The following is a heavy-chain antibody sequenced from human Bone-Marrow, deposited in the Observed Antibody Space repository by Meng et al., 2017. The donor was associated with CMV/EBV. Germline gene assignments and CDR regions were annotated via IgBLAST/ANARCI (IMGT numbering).Heavy chain of an antibody. D-gene: IGHD2-2*01. CDR1: GFTFSSYA. CDR3: ARDLGCSSTSCYEGGYYYYYYGMDV. J-gene: IGHJ6*02. V-gene: IGHV3-30*04. CDR2: ISYDGSNK. Sequence: GESLKISCAASGFTFSSYAMHWVRQAPGKGLEWVAVISYDGSNKYYADSVKGRFTISRDNSKNTLYLQMNRLRAEDTAVYYCARDLGCSSTSCYEGGYYYYYYGMDVWGQGTTVTVSS.